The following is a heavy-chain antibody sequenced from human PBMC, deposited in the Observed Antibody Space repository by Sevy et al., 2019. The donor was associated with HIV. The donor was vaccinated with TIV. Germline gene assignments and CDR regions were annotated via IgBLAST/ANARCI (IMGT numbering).Heavy chain of an antibody. J-gene: IGHJ6*02. D-gene: IGHD2-2*01. CDR3: ARVSCSSTSCHPNYYYGMDV. CDR2: IYSGGST. Sequence: GGSLRLSCAASGFTVSSNYMSWVRQAPGKGLEWVSVIYSGGSTSYADSVKGRFTISRDNSKNTLYLQMNSLCAEDTAVYYCARVSCSSTSCHPNYYYGMDVWGQGTTVTVSS. V-gene: IGHV3-53*01. CDR1: GFTVSSNY.